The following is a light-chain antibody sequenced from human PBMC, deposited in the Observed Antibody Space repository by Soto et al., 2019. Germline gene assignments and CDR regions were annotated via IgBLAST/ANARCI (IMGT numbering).Light chain of an antibody. CDR1: SSNIGAGYD. J-gene: IGLJ1*01. CDR3: QSYDSSLSGSSV. Sequence: QSALTPPPSVSRAPGPSVTISCPGRSSNIGAGYDVHWYQQLPGTAPNLLIYGNTNRPSRVPDRFSGSRSGTSASLAITGLQAEDEGDYYCQSYDSSLSGSSVFGTGTKVTV. CDR2: GNT. V-gene: IGLV1-40*01.